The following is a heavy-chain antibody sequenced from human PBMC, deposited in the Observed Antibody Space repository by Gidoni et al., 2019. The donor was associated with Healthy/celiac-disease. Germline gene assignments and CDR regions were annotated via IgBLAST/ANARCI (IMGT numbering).Heavy chain of an antibody. J-gene: IGHJ4*02. D-gene: IGHD2-8*01. V-gene: IGHV3-13*01. Sequence: EVQLAESGGALVQPGGSLRPSCAASGFTFSRYDMHWVRQVTGKGMEWVSAIDTVGDTYYSGSVKGRFTMSREDAKNSLYLQMSSLTAGDTAVYYCARESAQCGNGICQLDFWGQGTLVTVSS. CDR3: ARESAQCGNGICQLDF. CDR2: IDTVGDT. CDR1: GFTFSRYD.